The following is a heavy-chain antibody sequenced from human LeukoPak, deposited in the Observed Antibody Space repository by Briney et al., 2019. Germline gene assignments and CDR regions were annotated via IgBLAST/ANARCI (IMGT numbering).Heavy chain of an antibody. CDR2: IYTSRST. V-gene: IGHV4-4*07. CDR3: ARNGYRSSWPNWFDP. J-gene: IGHJ5*02. Sequence: KSSETLSLTCTVSGGSISCYHWTWIRQPAGKGLEWIGRIYTSRSTNYNLSLKSRVTMSADTSKNQFSLKLSSVTAADTAVYYCARNGYRSSWPNWFDPWGQGTLVTVSS. CDR1: GGSISCYH. D-gene: IGHD6-13*01.